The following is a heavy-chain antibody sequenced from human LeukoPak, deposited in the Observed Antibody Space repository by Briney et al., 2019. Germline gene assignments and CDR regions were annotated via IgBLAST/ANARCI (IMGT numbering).Heavy chain of an antibody. D-gene: IGHD6-19*01. CDR2: ISAYNGNT. V-gene: IGHV1-18*01. J-gene: IGHJ4*02. Sequence: ASVKVSCKASGGTFSSYAISWVRQAPGQGLEWMGWISAYNGNTNYAQKLQGRVTMTTDTSTSTAYMELRSLRSDDTAVYYCARDVSGWYPYFDYWGQGTLVTVSS. CDR1: GGTFSSYA. CDR3: ARDVSGWYPYFDY.